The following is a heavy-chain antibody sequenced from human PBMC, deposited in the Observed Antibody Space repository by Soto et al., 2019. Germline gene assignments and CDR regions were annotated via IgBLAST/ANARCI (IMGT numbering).Heavy chain of an antibody. CDR1: GASVNSDNYY. V-gene: IGHV4-61*01. Sequence: QVQLQESGPGLVKPSETLSLTCTVSGASVNSDNYYWSWIRPPPGRELVWIGYIYSSGNTNSNPSLKRRVTISVDTSKNQCSLTVSSVTAADTAVYFCARGYSRYAYWGQGMLVTVSS. J-gene: IGHJ4*02. D-gene: IGHD5-12*01. CDR3: ARGYSRYAY. CDR2: IYSSGNT.